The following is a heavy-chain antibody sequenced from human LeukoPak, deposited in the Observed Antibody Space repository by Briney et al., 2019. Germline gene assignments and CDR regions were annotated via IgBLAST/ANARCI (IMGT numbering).Heavy chain of an antibody. V-gene: IGHV3-48*03. CDR2: ISGGGGTI. D-gene: IGHD3-3*01. CDR3: ARESAIFGVVTPDY. Sequence: GGSLRLSCAASGFTFSTYEMNWVRQAPGKGLEWVSYISGGGGTIYYADSVKGRFTISRDNAKNSLYLQMNSLRPEDTAVYYCARESAIFGVVTPDYWGQGTLVTVSS. CDR1: GFTFSTYE. J-gene: IGHJ4*02.